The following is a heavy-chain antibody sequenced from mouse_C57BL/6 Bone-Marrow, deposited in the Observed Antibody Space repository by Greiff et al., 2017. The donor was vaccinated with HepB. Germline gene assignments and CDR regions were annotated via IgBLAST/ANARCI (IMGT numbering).Heavy chain of an antibody. CDR1: GYTFTSYW. CDR2: IYPGSGST. D-gene: IGHD1-1*01. J-gene: IGHJ2*01. CDR3: SWRYGSNYEDYFDY. Sequence: VQLQQPGAELVKPGASVKMSCKASGYTFTSYWITWVKQRPGQGLEWIGDIYPGSGSTNYNEKFKSKATLTVDTSSSTAYMQLSSLTSEDSAVYYSSWRYGSNYEDYFDYWGQGTTLTVSS. V-gene: IGHV1-55*01.